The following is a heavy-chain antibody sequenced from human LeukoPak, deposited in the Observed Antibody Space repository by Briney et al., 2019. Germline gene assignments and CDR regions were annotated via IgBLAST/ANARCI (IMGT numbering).Heavy chain of an antibody. CDR1: GYTFTSYD. CDR2: MNPNSGNT. V-gene: IGHV1-8*01. Sequence: ASVKVSCKASGYTFTSYDINWVRQATGQGLEWMGWMNPNSGNTGYAQKFQGRVTMTRNTSISTAYMELSSLRSEDTAVYYCARGDTWIQSYRYYGLDVWGQGTTVTVSS. D-gene: IGHD5-18*01. J-gene: IGHJ6*02. CDR3: ARGDTWIQSYRYYGLDV.